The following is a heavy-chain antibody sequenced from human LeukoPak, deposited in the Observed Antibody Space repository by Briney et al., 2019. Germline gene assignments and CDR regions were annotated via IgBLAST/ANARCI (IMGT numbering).Heavy chain of an antibody. CDR3: ARPDKYCSGGSCYYYFDY. J-gene: IGHJ4*02. Sequence: SETLSLTCAVYGGSFSGYYWGWIRQPPGKGLEWIGSIYYSGSTYYNPSLKSRVTISVDTSKNQFSLKLSSVTAADTAVYYCARPDKYCSGGSCYYYFDYWGQGTLVTVSS. D-gene: IGHD2-15*01. CDR2: IYYSGST. V-gene: IGHV4-39*01. CDR1: GGSFSGYY.